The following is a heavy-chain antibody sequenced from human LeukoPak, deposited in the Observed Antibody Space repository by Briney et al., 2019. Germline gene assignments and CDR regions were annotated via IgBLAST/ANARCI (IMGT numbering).Heavy chain of an antibody. J-gene: IGHJ4*02. CDR3: ARVNVNNWHSCDY. D-gene: IGHD1-1*01. Sequence: PSGTLSLTCAVSGGSISSNNWWGWVRQPPGKGLEWIGEIYHSGSPNYNPSLKSRVTISVDKSRNHFSLNLSSVTAADTAVYYCARVNVNNWHSCDYWGQGTLVTVSS. V-gene: IGHV4-4*02. CDR2: IYHSGSP. CDR1: GGSISSNNW.